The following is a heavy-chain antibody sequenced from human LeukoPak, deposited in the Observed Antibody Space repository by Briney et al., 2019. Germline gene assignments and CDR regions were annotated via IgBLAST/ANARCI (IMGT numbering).Heavy chain of an antibody. J-gene: IGHJ3*02. Sequence: SETLSLTCTVSGGSISSYYWSWIRQPPGKGLEWMGYIYYSGSTNYHPSLKSRVTISVDTSKNQFSLKLSSVTAADTAVYYCATSAAGTVADAFDIWGQGTMVTVSS. CDR3: ATSAAGTVADAFDI. D-gene: IGHD6-13*01. CDR1: GGSISSYY. V-gene: IGHV4-59*01. CDR2: IYYSGST.